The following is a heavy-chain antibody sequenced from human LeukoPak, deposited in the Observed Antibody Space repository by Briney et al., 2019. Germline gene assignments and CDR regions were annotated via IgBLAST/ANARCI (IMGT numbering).Heavy chain of an antibody. CDR2: ISGSGGST. CDR3: AKWTAPENYDSSGYDY. CDR1: GFTFSSYG. V-gene: IGHV3-23*01. J-gene: IGHJ4*02. Sequence: GGTLRLSCAASGFTFSSYGMSWVRQAPGKGLEWVSAISGSGGSTYYADSVKGRFTISRDNSKNTLYLQMNSLRAEDTAVYYCAKWTAPENYDSSGYDYWGQGTLVTVSS. D-gene: IGHD3-22*01.